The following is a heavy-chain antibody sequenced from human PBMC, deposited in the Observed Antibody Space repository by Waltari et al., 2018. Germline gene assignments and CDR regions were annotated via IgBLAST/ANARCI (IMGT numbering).Heavy chain of an antibody. V-gene: IGHV4-4*02. D-gene: IGHD2-8*01. J-gene: IGHJ4*02. Sequence: QVQLQESGPGLVKPSGTLSLTCAVSGGSISSSNWWSWVRQPPGKGREWIGEIYHSGSTNYNPSLKSRVTISVDKSKNQFSLKLSSVTAADTAVYYCARGASYCTNGVCYRVRILDYWGQGTLVTVSS. CDR2: IYHSGST. CDR3: ARGASYCTNGVCYRVRILDY. CDR1: GGSISSSNW.